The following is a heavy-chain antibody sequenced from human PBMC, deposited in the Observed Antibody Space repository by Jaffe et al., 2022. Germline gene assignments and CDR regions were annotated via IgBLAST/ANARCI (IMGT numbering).Heavy chain of an antibody. CDR1: GFTFSSYA. D-gene: IGHD3-3*01. CDR2: ISGSGGST. V-gene: IGHV3-23*01. J-gene: IGHJ3*02. CDR3: ANTFKSNDFWSGLDAFDI. Sequence: EVQLLESGGGLVQPGGSLRLSCAASGFTFSSYAMSWVRQAPGKGLEWVSAISGSGGSTYYADSVKGRFTISRDNSKNTLYLQMNSLRAEDTAVYYCANTFKSNDFWSGLDAFDIWGQGTMVTVSS.